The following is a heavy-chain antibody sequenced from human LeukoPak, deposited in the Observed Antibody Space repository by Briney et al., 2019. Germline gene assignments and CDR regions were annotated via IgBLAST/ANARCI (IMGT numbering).Heavy chain of an antibody. Sequence: ASVKVSCKASGYTFTGYYIHWVRQAPGQGLEWMGRINPNSGGTNYAQKFQGRVTMTRDTSISTASMELSSLKSDDTAVYYCAREGVWVTTIDVNFDYWGQGTLVTVPS. D-gene: IGHD4-17*01. J-gene: IGHJ4*02. CDR2: INPNSGGT. V-gene: IGHV1-2*06. CDR1: GYTFTGYY. CDR3: AREGVWVTTIDVNFDY.